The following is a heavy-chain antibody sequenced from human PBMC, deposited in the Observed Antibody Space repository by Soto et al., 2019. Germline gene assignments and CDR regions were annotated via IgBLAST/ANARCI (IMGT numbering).Heavy chain of an antibody. V-gene: IGHV4-4*07. Sequence: QVQLQESGPGLVKPSETLSLTCTVSGGSISSYYWSWIRQPAEKGLEWIGRIYTSGSTNYNPSLKRRVTMSVDTSRNQFSRRLSSVTAADTAVYYCVGAAAGIGGVLGMDVWGQGTTVTVSS. CDR1: GGSISSYY. D-gene: IGHD6-13*01. CDR3: VGAAAGIGGVLGMDV. J-gene: IGHJ6*02. CDR2: IYTSGST.